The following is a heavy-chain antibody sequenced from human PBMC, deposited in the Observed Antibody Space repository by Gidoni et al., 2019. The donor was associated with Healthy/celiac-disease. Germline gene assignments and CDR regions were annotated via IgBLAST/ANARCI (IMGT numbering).Heavy chain of an antibody. CDR3: AIDNSDRRYFDY. Sequence: EVQLLESGRGLVQHGGSLRLSCAASGFTFSSDAMSWVRTAPGKGLEWVSASSGSGGSTYYAASVKGRCTIARDNSKNTLYLQMNSLRAEDTAVYYCAIDNSDRRYFDYWGQGTLVTVSS. J-gene: IGHJ4*02. D-gene: IGHD5-18*01. CDR1: GFTFSSDA. CDR2: SSGSGGST. V-gene: IGHV3-23*01.